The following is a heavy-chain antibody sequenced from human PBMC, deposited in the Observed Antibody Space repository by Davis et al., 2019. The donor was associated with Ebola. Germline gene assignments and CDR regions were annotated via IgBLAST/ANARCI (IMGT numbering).Heavy chain of an antibody. CDR1: GFTFSSYA. V-gene: IGHV3-30*14. Sequence: PGGSLRLSCAASGFTFSSYAMNWVRQAQGKGLEWVAVISYDGSNKYYADSVKGRFTISRDNSKNTLYLQMGSLRAEDMAVYYCARVYCGGDCYLDYWGQGTLVTVSS. J-gene: IGHJ4*02. CDR3: ARVYCGGDCYLDY. D-gene: IGHD2-21*01. CDR2: ISYDGSNK.